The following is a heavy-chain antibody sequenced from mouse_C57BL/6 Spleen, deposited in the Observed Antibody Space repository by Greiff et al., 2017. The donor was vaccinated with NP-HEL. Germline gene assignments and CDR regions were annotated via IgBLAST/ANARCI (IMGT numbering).Heavy chain of an antibody. Sequence: EVQLQQSGAELVKPGASVKLSCTASGFNIKDYYMHWVKQRTEQGLEWIGRIDPEDGETKYAPKFQGKATITADTSSNTAYLQLSSLTSEDTAVYYCASPSPPTVVDWYFDVWGTGTTVTVSS. CDR2: IDPEDGET. CDR1: GFNIKDYY. V-gene: IGHV14-2*01. J-gene: IGHJ1*03. CDR3: ASPSPPTVVDWYFDV. D-gene: IGHD1-1*01.